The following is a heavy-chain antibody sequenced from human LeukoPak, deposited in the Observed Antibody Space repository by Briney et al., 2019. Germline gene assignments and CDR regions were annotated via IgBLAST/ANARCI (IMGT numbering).Heavy chain of an antibody. V-gene: IGHV3-23*01. Sequence: PGGSLRLSCEASGFHFTTYGMTWVRQAPGKGLEWVSTFNGGGGNTYYTDSVKGCFTISRDNSKNTLYLQMNSLRAEDTAVYYCARTRAAAGDHDAFDIWGQGTMVTVSS. J-gene: IGHJ3*02. CDR1: GFHFTTYG. CDR3: ARTRAAAGDHDAFDI. CDR2: FNGGGGNT. D-gene: IGHD6-13*01.